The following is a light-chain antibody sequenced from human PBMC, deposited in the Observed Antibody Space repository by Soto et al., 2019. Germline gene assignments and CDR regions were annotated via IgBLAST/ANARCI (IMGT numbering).Light chain of an antibody. J-gene: IGKJ1*01. CDR1: QGISNY. Sequence: DIQMTQSPSSLSASVGDRVTITCRASQGISNYLAWYQQKPGKVPKLLIYAASTLQSGVPSRFSASGSGTYFTLTISSLQPEDVATYYCQRYNSASTFGQGTKVEIK. CDR2: AAS. V-gene: IGKV1-27*01. CDR3: QRYNSAST.